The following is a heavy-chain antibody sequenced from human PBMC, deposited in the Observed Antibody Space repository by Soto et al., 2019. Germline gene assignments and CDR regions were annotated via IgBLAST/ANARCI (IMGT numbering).Heavy chain of an antibody. D-gene: IGHD2-2*01. J-gene: IGHJ4*02. CDR2: IKQDGSEK. V-gene: IGHV3-7*03. CDR1: GFTFSTYW. Sequence: GGSLRLACSASGFTFSTYWMSWVRQAPGKGLEWVANIKQDGSEKYYVDSVKGRFTISRDNAKNSLYLQMNSLRAEDTAVYYCARDSLGYCTSTSCYSSEDYLGQGTRVTVSP. CDR3: ARDSLGYCTSTSCYSSEDY.